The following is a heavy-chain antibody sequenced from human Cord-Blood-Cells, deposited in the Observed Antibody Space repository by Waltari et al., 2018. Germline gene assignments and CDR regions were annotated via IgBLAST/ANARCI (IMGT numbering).Heavy chain of an antibody. CDR3: ARSGGVVAGAFDI. D-gene: IGHD6-19*01. J-gene: IGHJ3*02. CDR2: IIPILGIA. Sequence: QVQLVQSGAEVKKPGYSVKVSCKASGGTFSSYTISWVRQAPGQGLEWMGRIIPILGIANYAQKFPGRVTSTADKTTSTAYMELSSLRSEDTAVYYCARSGGVVAGAFDIWGQGTMVTVSS. V-gene: IGHV1-69*02. CDR1: GGTFSSYT.